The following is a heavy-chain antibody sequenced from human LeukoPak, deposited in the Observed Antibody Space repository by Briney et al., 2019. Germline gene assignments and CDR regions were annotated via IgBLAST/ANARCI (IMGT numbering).Heavy chain of an antibody. J-gene: IGHJ3*02. CDR1: SFTFSSYW. V-gene: IGHV3-7*03. CDR3: AKDMGVGYYGSGSYYTPNDAFDI. Sequence: GGSLRLSCAASSFTFSSYWMTWVRQAPGKGLEWVANIKEDGSKTFYADSVKGRFTISRDNAKNSLYLQMNSLRAEDTALYYCAKDMGVGYYGSGSYYTPNDAFDIWGQGTMVTVSS. D-gene: IGHD3-10*01. CDR2: IKEDGSKT.